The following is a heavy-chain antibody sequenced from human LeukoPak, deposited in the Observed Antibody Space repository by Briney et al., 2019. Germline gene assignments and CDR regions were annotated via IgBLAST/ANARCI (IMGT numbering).Heavy chain of an antibody. CDR3: ARFTYYDFWSGYLGDY. CDR2: INPSSGGT. Sequence: GASVKVSCKASGYTFTGYYMHWVRQAPGQGLEWMGWINPSSGGTNYAQKFQGRVTMTRDTSISTAYMELSRLRSDDTAVYYCARFTYYDFWSGYLGDYWGQGTLVTVSS. J-gene: IGHJ4*02. CDR1: GYTFTGYY. V-gene: IGHV1-2*02. D-gene: IGHD3-3*01.